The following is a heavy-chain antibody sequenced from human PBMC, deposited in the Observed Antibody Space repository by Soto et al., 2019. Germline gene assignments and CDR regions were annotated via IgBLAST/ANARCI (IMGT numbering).Heavy chain of an antibody. CDR2: TYYRSKWYS. J-gene: IGHJ6*03. CDR1: GDSVSSNSAA. CDR3: ARGSWDDVSGHYYMDV. Sequence: SQTLSLTCDISGDSVSSNSAAWNWIRQTPSRSLEWLGRTYYRSKWYSNYAISVKSRVTVNPDTFKNQFSLQLNSVTPEDTAVYYCARGSWDDVSGHYYMDVWGKGTRVTVS. D-gene: IGHD1-1*01. V-gene: IGHV6-1*01.